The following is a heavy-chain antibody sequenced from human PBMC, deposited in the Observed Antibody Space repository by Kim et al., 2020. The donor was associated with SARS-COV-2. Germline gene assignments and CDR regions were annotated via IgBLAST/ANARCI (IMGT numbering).Heavy chain of an antibody. J-gene: IGHJ4*02. V-gene: IGHV3-72*01. CDR2: IRSRANSYTT. CDR1: GFTFSDRF. CDR3: VAFRLVVAATTSDY. Sequence: GGSLRLSCAASGFTFSDRFMDWDRQAPGKGLEWVGRIRSRANSYTTEYAASVKGRFTISRDDSKNSLYLQMNSLKTEDTAVYYCVAFRLVVAATTSDYWGQGTLVTVSS. D-gene: IGHD2-15*01.